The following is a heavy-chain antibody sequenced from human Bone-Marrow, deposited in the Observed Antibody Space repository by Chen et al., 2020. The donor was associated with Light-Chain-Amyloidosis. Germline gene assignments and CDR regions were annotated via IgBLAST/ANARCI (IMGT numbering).Heavy chain of an antibody. CDR2: ISGSGGSR. CDR1: GFAFSSYA. V-gene: IGHV3-23*04. CDR3: AKDISYDDILPGYPADAFDI. D-gene: IGHD3-9*01. Sequence: EVQLVESGGGLLQRGGSLRLSCAASGFAFSSYAMSWVRPAPGKGLEWVSTISGSGGSRYYGDSVKCRLTISRDNSKNALFLQMNSLRAEDTAVYYCAKDISYDDILPGYPADAFDIWGQGTMVTVSS. J-gene: IGHJ3*02.